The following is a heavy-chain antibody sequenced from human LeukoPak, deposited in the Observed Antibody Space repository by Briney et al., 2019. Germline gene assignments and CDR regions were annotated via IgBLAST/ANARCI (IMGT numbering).Heavy chain of an antibody. CDR2: TKSKTDGGTT. CDR1: GFTFSNAW. D-gene: IGHD3-22*01. J-gene: IGHJ4*02. CDR3: TTAGYYDSSGYYGGFDY. Sequence: PGGSLRLSCAASGFTFSNAWMSWVRQAPGKGLEWVCRTKSKTDGGTTDYAAPVKGRFTISRDDSKNTLYLQMNSLKTEDTAVYYCTTAGYYDSSGYYGGFDYWGQGTLVTVSS. V-gene: IGHV3-15*01.